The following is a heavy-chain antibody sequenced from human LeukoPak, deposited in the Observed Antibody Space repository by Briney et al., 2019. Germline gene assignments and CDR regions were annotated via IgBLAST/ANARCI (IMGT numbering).Heavy chain of an antibody. CDR1: GYSLTTYY. D-gene: IGHD2-8*01. J-gene: IGHJ6*02. CDR2: INPSGGGT. Sequence: APVKVSCKASGYSLTTYYMHWVRQAPGQGVEWMAIINPSGGGTKYAQKFQGRVTMTRDTPTNTVYMELSSLRTEDTAVYYCASVYLYGMDVWGQGTTVTVSS. V-gene: IGHV1-46*01. CDR3: ASVYLYGMDV.